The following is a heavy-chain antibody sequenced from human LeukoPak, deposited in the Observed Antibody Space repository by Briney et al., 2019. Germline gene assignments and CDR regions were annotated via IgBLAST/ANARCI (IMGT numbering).Heavy chain of an antibody. CDR2: INEDGGGR. CDR1: GFTFTNYW. J-gene: IGHJ4*02. Sequence: GGSLRLSCAASGFTFTNYWMTWVRQAPGKVLQWVANINEDGGGRYYVDSVKGRFTISRDNAKNTLYLQMNSLRAEDTAVYYCGRAYVVSGYDFGIDYWGQGTLVTVSS. CDR3: GRAYVVSGYDFGIDY. V-gene: IGHV3-7*01. D-gene: IGHD5-12*01.